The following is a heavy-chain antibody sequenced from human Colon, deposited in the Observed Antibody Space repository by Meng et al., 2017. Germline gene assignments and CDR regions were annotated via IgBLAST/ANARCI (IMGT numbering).Heavy chain of an antibody. CDR2: IYYSGST. CDR3: ARYHGSGSYCDY. V-gene: IGHV4-59*01. Sequence: GSLRLSCTVSGGSISSYYWSWIRQPPGKGLEWIGYIYYSGSTNYNPSLKSRVTISVDTSKNQFSLKLSSVTAADTAVYYCARYHGSGSYCDYWGQGTLVTVSS. CDR1: GGSISSYY. J-gene: IGHJ4*02. D-gene: IGHD3-10*01.